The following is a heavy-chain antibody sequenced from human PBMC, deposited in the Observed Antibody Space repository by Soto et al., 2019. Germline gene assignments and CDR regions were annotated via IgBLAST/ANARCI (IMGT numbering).Heavy chain of an antibody. D-gene: IGHD1-1*01. CDR1: GGSISSYY. V-gene: IGHV4-59*01. Sequence: QVPLQESGPGLVKPSETLSLTCTVSGGSISSYYWSWIRQPPGKGLEWIGYIYYSGSTNYNPSLKSRVTISVDTSKNQFSLKLSSVTAADTAVYYCARYNWGAMGAFDIWGQGTMVTVSS. CDR2: IYYSGST. CDR3: ARYNWGAMGAFDI. J-gene: IGHJ3*02.